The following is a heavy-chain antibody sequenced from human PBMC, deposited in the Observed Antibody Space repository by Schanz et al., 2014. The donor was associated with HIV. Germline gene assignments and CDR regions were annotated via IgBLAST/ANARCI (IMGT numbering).Heavy chain of an antibody. CDR2: ISGSGGRT. D-gene: IGHD1-1*01. CDR1: GFTFSSHA. J-gene: IGHJ6*02. Sequence: EVQLLESGGGLVQPGGSLRLSCAASGFTFSSHAMSWVRQAAGKGLEWVSSISGSGGRTYHADSVKGRFTISRDNSKNTLYLKMNSLRAEDTAVYYCTKEVPPDVWGQGTTVTVSS. V-gene: IGHV3-23*01. CDR3: TKEVPPDV.